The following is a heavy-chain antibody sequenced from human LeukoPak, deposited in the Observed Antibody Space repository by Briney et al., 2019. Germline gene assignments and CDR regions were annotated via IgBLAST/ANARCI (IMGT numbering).Heavy chain of an antibody. CDR3: ARDDGVTNFDY. CDR1: GFTFSSYE. V-gene: IGHV3-48*03. CDR2: ISSSGSTI. D-gene: IGHD3-10*01. J-gene: IGHJ4*02. Sequence: GGSLRLSCAASGFTFSSYEMNWDRQAPGKGLEWVSYISSSGSTIYYADSVKGQFTISRDNAKNSLYLQMNSLRAEDTAVYYCARDDGVTNFDYWGQGTLVTVSS.